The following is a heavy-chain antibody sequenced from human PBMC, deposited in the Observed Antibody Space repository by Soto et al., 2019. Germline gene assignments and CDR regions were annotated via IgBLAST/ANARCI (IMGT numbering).Heavy chain of an antibody. CDR3: ARESEDLTSSFDY. J-gene: IGHJ4*02. Sequence: EVQLVESGGGLVQPGGSLRLSCVGSEFTFTRYSMNWVRQAPGKGLEWVSSISSTTNYIYYGDSMKGRFTISRDNAKNSLYLEMNSLRAEDTAVFYCARESEDLTSSFDYWGQGTLVTVSS. CDR2: ISSTTNYI. V-gene: IGHV3-21*06. CDR1: EFTFTRYS.